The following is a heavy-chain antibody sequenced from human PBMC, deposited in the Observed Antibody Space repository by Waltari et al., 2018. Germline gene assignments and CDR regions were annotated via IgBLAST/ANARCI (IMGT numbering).Heavy chain of an antibody. V-gene: IGHV3-48*04. D-gene: IGHD3-22*01. J-gene: IGHJ4*02. CDR2: ISSSASI. CDR3: ARGSYYDTLTVF. CDR1: GFPFSTYS. Sequence: EVQLVESGGGLVQPGGSLRLSCAASGFPFSTYSMNWVRQAPGKGLGWVSYISSSASIYYADSVKGRFTISRDNAKNSLYLQMNSLRAEDTAVYYCARGSYYDTLTVFWGQGTLVTVSS.